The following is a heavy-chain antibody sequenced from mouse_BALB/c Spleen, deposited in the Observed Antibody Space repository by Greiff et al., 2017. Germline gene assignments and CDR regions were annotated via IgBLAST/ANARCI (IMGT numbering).Heavy chain of an antibody. CDR1: GYTFTSYW. CDR2: IYPGNSDT. Sequence: VQLQQSGTVLARPGASVKMSCKASGYTFTSYWMHWVKQRPGQGLEWIGAIYPGNSDTSYNQKFKGKAKLTAVTSTSTAYMELSSLTNEDSAVYYCTRSGIYYYGSRSAWFAYWGQGTLVTVSA. CDR3: TRSGIYYYGSRSAWFAY. V-gene: IGHV1-5*01. J-gene: IGHJ3*01. D-gene: IGHD1-1*01.